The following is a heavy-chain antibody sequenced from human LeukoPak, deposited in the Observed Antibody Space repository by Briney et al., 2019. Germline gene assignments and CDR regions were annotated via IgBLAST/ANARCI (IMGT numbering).Heavy chain of an antibody. CDR2: INPNSGGT. J-gene: IGHJ4*02. CDR3: ARDLVVGATRGPYDY. V-gene: IGHV1-2*02. D-gene: IGHD1-26*01. CDR1: GYTFTGYY. Sequence: ASVKVSCKASGYTFTGYYMHWVRQAPGQGLEWMGWINPNSGGTNYAQKFQGRVTMTRDMSTSTVYMELSSLRSEDTAVYYCARDLVVGATRGPYDYWGQGTLVTVSS.